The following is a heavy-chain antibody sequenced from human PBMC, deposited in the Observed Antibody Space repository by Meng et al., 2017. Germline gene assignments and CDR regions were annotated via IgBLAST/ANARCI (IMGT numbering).Heavy chain of an antibody. V-gene: IGHV4-59*01. CDR3: ARDGHVGYFDY. CDR2: IYYSGST. Sequence: SETLSLTCTVSGGSISSYYWSWIRQPPGKGLEWIGYIYYSGSTNYNPSLKRRVTISVDTSKNQFSLKLSSVTAADTAVYYCARDGHVGYFDYWGQGTLVTVSS. CDR1: GGSISSYY. J-gene: IGHJ4*02.